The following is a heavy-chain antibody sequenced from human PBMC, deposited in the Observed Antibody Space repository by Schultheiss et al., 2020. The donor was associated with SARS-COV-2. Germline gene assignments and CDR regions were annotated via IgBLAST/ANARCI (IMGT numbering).Heavy chain of an antibody. D-gene: IGHD3-16*02. CDR2: INPSGGST. J-gene: IGHJ3*02. V-gene: IGHV1-46*01. Sequence: ASVKVSCKASGFTFTSSAVQWVRQARGQRLEWMGIINPSGGSTSYAQKFQGRVTMTRDTSTSTVYMELSSLRSEDTAVYYCARDRYDALDAFDIWGQGTMVTVSS. CDR3: ARDRYDALDAFDI. CDR1: GFTFTSSA.